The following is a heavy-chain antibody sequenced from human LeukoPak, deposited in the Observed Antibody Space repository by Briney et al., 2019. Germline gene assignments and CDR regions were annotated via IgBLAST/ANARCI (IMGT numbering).Heavy chain of an antibody. J-gene: IGHJ4*02. D-gene: IGHD3-22*01. CDR1: GFTFSSYA. CDR2: ISGSGGST. CDR3: AKGRGMIVVVGLDGY. V-gene: IGHV3-23*01. Sequence: PGGSLRLSCAASGFTFSSYAMSWVRQAPGKGLEWVSAISGSGGSTYYADSVKGRFTISRDNSKNTLYLQMNSLRAEDTAVYYCAKGRGMIVVVGLDGYWGQGTLVTVSS.